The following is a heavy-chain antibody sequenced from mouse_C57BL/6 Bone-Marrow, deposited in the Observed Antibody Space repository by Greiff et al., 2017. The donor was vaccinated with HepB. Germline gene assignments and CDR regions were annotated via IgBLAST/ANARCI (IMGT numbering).Heavy chain of an antibody. Sequence: QVQLQQPGAELVMPGASVKLSCKASGYTFTSYWMHWVKQRPGQGLEWIGEIDPSDSYTNYNQKFKGKSTLTVDKSSSTAYMQLSSLTAEDSAVYYCARGSNWGFDYWGQGTTLTVSS. CDR3: ARGSNWGFDY. J-gene: IGHJ2*01. CDR2: IDPSDSYT. D-gene: IGHD4-1*01. CDR1: GYTFTSYW. V-gene: IGHV1-69*01.